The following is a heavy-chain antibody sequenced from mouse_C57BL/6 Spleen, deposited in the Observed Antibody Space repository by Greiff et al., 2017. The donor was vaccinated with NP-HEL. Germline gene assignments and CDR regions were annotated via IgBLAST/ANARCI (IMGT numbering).Heavy chain of an antibody. CDR2: IYPGDGDT. J-gene: IGHJ2*01. CDR3: ARRGYYGSSWFDY. CDR1: GYAFSSSW. Sequence: VKLQQSGPELVKPGASVKISCKASGYAFSSSWMNWVKQRPGKGLEWIGRIYPGDGDTNYNGKFKGKATLTADKSSSTAYMQLSSLTSEDSAVYFCARRGYYGSSWFDYWGQGTTLTVSS. V-gene: IGHV1-82*01. D-gene: IGHD1-1*01.